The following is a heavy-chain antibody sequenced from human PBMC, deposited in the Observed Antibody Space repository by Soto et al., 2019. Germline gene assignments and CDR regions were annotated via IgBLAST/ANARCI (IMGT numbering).Heavy chain of an antibody. CDR1: GGTLSSYA. CDR2: IIPIFGTA. CDR3: ARVTSPQAFQH. Sequence: ASVKVSCKASGGTLSSYAISWARQATGQGLEWMGGIIPIFGTANYAQKFQGRVTITADESTSTAYMELSSLRSEDTAVYYCARVTSPQAFQHWGQGTLVTVSS. J-gene: IGHJ1*01. V-gene: IGHV1-69*13.